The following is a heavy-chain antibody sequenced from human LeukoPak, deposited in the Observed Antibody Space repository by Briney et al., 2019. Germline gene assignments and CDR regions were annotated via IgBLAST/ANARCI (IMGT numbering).Heavy chain of an antibody. D-gene: IGHD6-19*01. V-gene: IGHV4-4*02. Sequence: SETLSLTCAVSGSSISSSNWWSWVRQPPGKGLEWIGEIYHSGSTNYNPSLKSRVTISVDKSKNQFSLKLSSVTAADTAVYYCARRGAVAGHFDYWGREPWSPSPQ. CDR2: IYHSGST. CDR1: GSSISSSNW. J-gene: IGHJ4*02. CDR3: ARRGAVAGHFDY.